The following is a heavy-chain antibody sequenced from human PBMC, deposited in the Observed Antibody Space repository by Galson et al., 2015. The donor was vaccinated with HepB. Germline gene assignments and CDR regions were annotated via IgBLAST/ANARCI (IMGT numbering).Heavy chain of an antibody. V-gene: IGHV3-23*01. Sequence: SLRLSCATSGFSFSRYAMSWARQAPGKGLEWVSAITGSGGSTYYADSVKGRFTISRDNSKNTLHLQVNRLRAEDTAVYYCAKAGALYFYYGLDVWGQGTTVTVSS. J-gene: IGHJ6*02. CDR1: GFSFSRYA. CDR2: ITGSGGST. CDR3: AKAGALYFYYGLDV.